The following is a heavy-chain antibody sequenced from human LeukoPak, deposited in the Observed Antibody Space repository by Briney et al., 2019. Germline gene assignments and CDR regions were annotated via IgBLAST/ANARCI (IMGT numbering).Heavy chain of an antibody. J-gene: IGHJ4*02. CDR3: AREGEYSSGWYGYYFDY. D-gene: IGHD6-19*01. V-gene: IGHV3-21*01. CDR2: ITSDSNYI. Sequence: GGSLRLSCAASGFIFSCSTMNWVRQAPGKGLEWVSSITSDSNYINYADSVKGRFTISRDNSKNTLYLQMNSLRAEDTAVYYCAREGEYSSGWYGYYFDYWGQGTLVTVSS. CDR1: GFIFSCST.